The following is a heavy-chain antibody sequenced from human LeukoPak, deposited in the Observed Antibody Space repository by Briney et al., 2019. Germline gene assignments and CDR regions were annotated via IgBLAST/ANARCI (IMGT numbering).Heavy chain of an antibody. V-gene: IGHV1-18*01. Sequence: ASVKVSCKASGYTFTSYGISWVRQAPGQGLEWMEWISAYNGNTNYAQKLQGRVTMTTDTSTSTAYMELRSLRSDDTAVYYCASGDIPPRSYYYYGMDVWGQGTTVTVSS. J-gene: IGHJ6*02. CDR1: GYTFTSYG. D-gene: IGHD7-27*01. CDR2: ISAYNGNT. CDR3: ASGDIPPRSYYYYGMDV.